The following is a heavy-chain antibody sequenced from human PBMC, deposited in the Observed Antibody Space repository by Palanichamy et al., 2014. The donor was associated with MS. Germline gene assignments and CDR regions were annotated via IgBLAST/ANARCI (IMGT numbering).Heavy chain of an antibody. V-gene: IGHV4-61*02. CDR2: VYTSGNT. CDR1: RGFINSGDYH. J-gene: IGHJ2*01. D-gene: IGHD4-17*01. CDR3: AKGDDYGDYQGPPRE. Sequence: QLQLHESGPGLLKPSETLSLTCTVSRGFINSGDYHWSWIRQPAGRGLEWVGHVYTSGNTDYNPSLSSRVMISPDMSRNQFSLTLYSVTAADTAVYYCAKGDDYGDYQGPPREWGRGILVTVSS.